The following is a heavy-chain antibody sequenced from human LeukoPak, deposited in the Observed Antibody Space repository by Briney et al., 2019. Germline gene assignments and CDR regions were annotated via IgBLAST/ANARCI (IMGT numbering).Heavy chain of an antibody. CDR2: MSSTSSYI. Sequence: GGSLRLSCAASGFTFSSYTLNWVRQAPGKGLEWVSSMSSTSSYISYADSVKGRFTISRDNAKNSLYLQMNSLRAEDTAVYYCARDSTLSNYWGQGTLVTVSS. CDR1: GFTFSSYT. V-gene: IGHV3-21*01. CDR3: ARDSTLSNY. J-gene: IGHJ4*02. D-gene: IGHD3-16*01.